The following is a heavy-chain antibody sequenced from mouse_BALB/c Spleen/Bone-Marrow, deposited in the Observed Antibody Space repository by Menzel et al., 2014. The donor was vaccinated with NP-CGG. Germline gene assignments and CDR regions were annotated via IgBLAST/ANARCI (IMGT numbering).Heavy chain of an antibody. CDR1: GFDFSRYW. J-gene: IGHJ1*01. D-gene: IGHD1-1*01. CDR3: ARLNYYGNLFV. Sequence: EVQVVESGGCLVQPGGSLKLSCAASGFDFSRYWMSWVRQAPGKGLEWIGEINPESSTINYTPSLKDKFIISRDDAKNTLFLQMTKVRSEDTALYYCARLNYYGNLFVWGAGTTVTVSS. V-gene: IGHV4-1*02. CDR2: INPESSTI.